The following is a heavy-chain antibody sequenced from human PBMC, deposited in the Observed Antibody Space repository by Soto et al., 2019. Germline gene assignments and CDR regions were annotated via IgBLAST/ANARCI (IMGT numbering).Heavy chain of an antibody. CDR2: TYYRSKWYN. CDR1: GDSVSSNSAA. Sequence: SQTLSLTCAISGDSVSSNSAAWNWIRQSPSRGLEWLGRTYYRSKWYNDYAVSVKSRITINPDTSKNQFSLQVNSVTPEDTAVYYCARDWGITGTPGDDFDIWGQGTMVTVSS. CDR3: ARDWGITGTPGDDFDI. D-gene: IGHD1-20*01. J-gene: IGHJ3*02. V-gene: IGHV6-1*01.